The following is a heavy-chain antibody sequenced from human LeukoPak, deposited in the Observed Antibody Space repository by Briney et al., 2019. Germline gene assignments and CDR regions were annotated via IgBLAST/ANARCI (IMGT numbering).Heavy chain of an antibody. CDR3: ARDLNWGYPGHFDY. CDR1: GYTFTGYY. Sequence: ASVKVSCKASGYTFTGYYMHWVRQAPGQGLEWMGWINPNSGGTNYAQKPQGRVTMTTDTSTSTAYMELRSLRSDDTAVYYCARDLNWGYPGHFDYWGQGTLVTVSS. D-gene: IGHD7-27*01. CDR2: INPNSGGT. J-gene: IGHJ4*02. V-gene: IGHV1-2*02.